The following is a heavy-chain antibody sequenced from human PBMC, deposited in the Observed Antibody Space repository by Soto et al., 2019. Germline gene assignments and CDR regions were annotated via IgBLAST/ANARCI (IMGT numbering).Heavy chain of an antibody. CDR3: AKETMVRGVIGY. Sequence: SETLSLTCTVSGGSVSSGSYYWSWIRQPPGKGLEWIGFMYYSGSTNYNPSLKCRVTISVDTSKNQLSLKLSSVTAADTAVYYCAKETMVRGVIGYWGQGTLVTVSS. V-gene: IGHV4-61*01. J-gene: IGHJ4*02. CDR2: MYYSGST. D-gene: IGHD3-10*01. CDR1: GGSVSSGSYY.